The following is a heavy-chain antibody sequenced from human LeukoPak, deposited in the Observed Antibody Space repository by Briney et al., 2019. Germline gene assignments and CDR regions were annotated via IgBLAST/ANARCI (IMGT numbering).Heavy chain of an antibody. J-gene: IGHJ4*02. V-gene: IGHV3-30*02. CDR2: IWYDGSNK. CDR1: XFXFSXYG. D-gene: IGHD5-12*01. Sequence: GGSLRLSCAASXFXFSXYGMHXVXXAXXXXLEXVAIIWYDGSNKAYADSVKGRFTISRDNSKNTLYLHMNSPRVEDTAVYYCARDRMVATMFVDYWGQGTLVTVSS. CDR3: ARDRMVATMFVDY.